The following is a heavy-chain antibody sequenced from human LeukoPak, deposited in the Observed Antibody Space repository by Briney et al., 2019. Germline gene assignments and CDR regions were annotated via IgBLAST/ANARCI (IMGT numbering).Heavy chain of an antibody. J-gene: IGHJ4*02. CDR3: ARDEAPPHNIQLWLRPLNY. Sequence: GASVKVSCKASGYTFTSYGISWVRQAPGQGLEWMGWISPSNGNTNYAQKLQGRVTMTTDTSTSTVYMELRSLRSDDTAVYYCARDEAPPHNIQLWLRPLNYWGQGTLVTVSS. CDR2: ISPSNGNT. CDR1: GYTFTSYG. V-gene: IGHV1-18*01. D-gene: IGHD5-18*01.